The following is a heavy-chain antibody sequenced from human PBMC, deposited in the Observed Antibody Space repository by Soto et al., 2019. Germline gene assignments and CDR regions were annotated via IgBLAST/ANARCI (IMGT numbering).Heavy chain of an antibody. V-gene: IGHV4-31*03. Sequence: QVQLQESGPGLVKPSQTLTLTCTVSGGSISSGGYYWSWIRQHPGKGLEWIGYIYYSGSTYYNPSRKTRVTISVDTSKNQFSVKLSSVTAADTAVYYFARVECIGTSCVGWYNWFDPWGQGTLVTVSS. CDR2: IYYSGST. CDR1: GGSISSGGYY. D-gene: IGHD2-2*01. CDR3: ARVECIGTSCVGWYNWFDP. J-gene: IGHJ5*02.